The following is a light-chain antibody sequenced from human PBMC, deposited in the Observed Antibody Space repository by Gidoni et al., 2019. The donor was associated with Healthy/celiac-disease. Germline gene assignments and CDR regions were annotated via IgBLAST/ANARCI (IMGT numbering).Light chain of an antibody. CDR2: DAS. Sequence: EIVLTPSPATLSLSPGERATLSCRASQNVSSYLAWYQQKPGQAPRLLIYDASNRATGIPARFSGSGSGTDFTLTISSLEPEDFAVYYCQQRSNWPPALTFGGGTKVEIK. V-gene: IGKV3-11*01. J-gene: IGKJ4*01. CDR1: QNVSSY. CDR3: QQRSNWPPALT.